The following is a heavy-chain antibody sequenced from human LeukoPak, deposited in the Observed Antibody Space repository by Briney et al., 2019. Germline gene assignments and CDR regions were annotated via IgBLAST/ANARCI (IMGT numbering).Heavy chain of an antibody. J-gene: IGHJ5*02. D-gene: IGHD3-3*01. CDR2: MNPNSGNT. V-gene: IGHV1-8*01. CDR1: GYTFTSYD. Sequence: GASVTVSCKASGYTFTSYDINWVRQAPGQGLEWMGWMNPNSGNTGYAQKFQGRVTMTRNTSISTAYMELSSLRSEDTAVYYCARGGYYDFWSGYEAWFDPWGQGTLVTVSS. CDR3: ARGGYYDFWSGYEAWFDP.